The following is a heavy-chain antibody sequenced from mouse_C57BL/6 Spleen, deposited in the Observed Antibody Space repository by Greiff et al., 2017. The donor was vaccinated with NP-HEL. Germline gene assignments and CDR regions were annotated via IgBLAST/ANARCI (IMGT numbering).Heavy chain of an antibody. CDR2: IHPSDSDT. V-gene: IGHV1-74*01. CDR3: AIGVLSIYYYGSSPYYFDY. J-gene: IGHJ2*01. CDR1: GYTFTSYW. Sequence: QVQLQQPGAELVKPGASVKVSCKASGYTFTSYWMHWVKQRPGQGLEWIGRIHPSDSDTNYNQKFKGKATLTVDKSSSTAYMQLSSLTSEDSAVYYCAIGVLSIYYYGSSPYYFDYWGQGTTLTVSS. D-gene: IGHD1-1*01.